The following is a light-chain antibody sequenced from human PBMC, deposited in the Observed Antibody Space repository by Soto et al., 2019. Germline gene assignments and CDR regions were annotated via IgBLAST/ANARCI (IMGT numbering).Light chain of an antibody. CDR1: QSIDSW. Sequence: DIQMTQSPSTLSASVGDRVTITCRASQSIDSWLAWYQQKPGKAPKLLIYKASTLKSGVPSRFSGSGSGTEFTLSINSLQPDDFATYYCQQYNTDSRIFGQGTKVDNK. CDR3: QQYNTDSRI. CDR2: KAS. J-gene: IGKJ1*01. V-gene: IGKV1-5*03.